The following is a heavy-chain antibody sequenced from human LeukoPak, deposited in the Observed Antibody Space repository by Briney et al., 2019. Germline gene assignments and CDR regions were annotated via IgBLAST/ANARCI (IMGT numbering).Heavy chain of an antibody. Sequence: GGSLRLSCAASGFTFDDYAMHWVRQAPGKGLEWVSGISWNSGSIGYADSVKGRFTISRDNAKNSLYLQMNSLRAEDTAVYYCARANVGAIFDYWGQGTLVTVSS. CDR1: GFTFDDYA. CDR2: ISWNSGSI. CDR3: ARANVGAIFDY. J-gene: IGHJ4*02. D-gene: IGHD1-26*01. V-gene: IGHV3-9*01.